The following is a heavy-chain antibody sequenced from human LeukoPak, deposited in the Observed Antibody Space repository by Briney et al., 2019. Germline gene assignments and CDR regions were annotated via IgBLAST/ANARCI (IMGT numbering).Heavy chain of an antibody. J-gene: IGHJ4*02. CDR1: GFTFSSYG. V-gene: IGHV3-23*01. D-gene: IGHD6-13*01. CDR2: ISGSGGST. Sequence: GGSLRLSCAASGFTFSSYGMHWVRQAPGKGLEWVPAISGSGGSTYYADSVQGRFTISRDNSKNTLYLQMNSLTAEDTAVYYCARDFNSRQFDYWGQGALVTVSS. CDR3: ARDFNSRQFDY.